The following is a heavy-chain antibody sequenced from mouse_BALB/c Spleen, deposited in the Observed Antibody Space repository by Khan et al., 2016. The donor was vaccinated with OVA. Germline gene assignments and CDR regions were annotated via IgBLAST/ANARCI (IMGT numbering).Heavy chain of an antibody. CDR3: AKGDYGYAWFTY. D-gene: IGHD2-2*01. Sequence: QVQLKESGPGLVAPSQSLSITCTVSGFSLTSYGVNWVRQPPGKGLEWLGVIWGDGSTNDHSVLKSRLSIRQDSSKSQVFLKVNSLQTADTATYYCAKGDYGYAWFTYWGQGTLVTVSA. J-gene: IGHJ3*01. CDR1: GFSLTSYG. V-gene: IGHV2-3*01. CDR2: IWGDGST.